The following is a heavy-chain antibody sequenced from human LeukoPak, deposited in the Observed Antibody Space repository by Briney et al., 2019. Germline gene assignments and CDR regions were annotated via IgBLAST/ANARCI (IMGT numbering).Heavy chain of an antibody. CDR1: GGSISSYY. CDR2: IYYSGST. D-gene: IGHD3-10*01. Sequence: SETLSLTCTVSGGSISSYYWSWIRQPPGKGLEWIGYIYYSGSTNYNPSLKSRVTISVDTSKNQFSLKLSSVTAADTAVYYCARLIDTMVRGVIIRWSDPWGQGTLVTVSS. V-gene: IGHV4-59*08. J-gene: IGHJ5*02. CDR3: ARLIDTMVRGVIIRWSDP.